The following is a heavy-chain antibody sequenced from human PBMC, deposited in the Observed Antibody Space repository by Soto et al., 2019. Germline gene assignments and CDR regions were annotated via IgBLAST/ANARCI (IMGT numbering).Heavy chain of an antibody. CDR3: ARSGYSSGWYHWYFDF. CDR2: INAGHGTT. D-gene: IGHD6-19*01. CDR1: GYTFSHYG. V-gene: IGHV1-3*01. Sequence: QVHLVQSGAEVKKPGASVKLYCKASGYTFSHYGIHWVRQAPGQRLEWMGWINAGHGTTKYSGKFQGRVTMTRDTSASTDDMELSSLRSEDTAVYFCARSGYSSGWYHWYFDFWGRGTLVTVSS. J-gene: IGHJ2*01.